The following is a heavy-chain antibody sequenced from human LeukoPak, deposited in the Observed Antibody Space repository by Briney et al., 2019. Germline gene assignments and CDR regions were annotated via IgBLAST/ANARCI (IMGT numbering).Heavy chain of an antibody. J-gene: IGHJ4*02. CDR3: AKTRELNYFDD. CDR1: GFTFSSFG. CDR2: IRTSDGST. D-gene: IGHD3-10*01. Sequence: GGSLRLSCAASGFTFSSFGMSWVRQAPGKGLEWVSAIRTSDGSTYYADSVKGRFTVSRDNSKNTISLQMNSLRAEDTAIYYCAKTRELNYFDDWGQGTLVTVSS. V-gene: IGHV3-23*01.